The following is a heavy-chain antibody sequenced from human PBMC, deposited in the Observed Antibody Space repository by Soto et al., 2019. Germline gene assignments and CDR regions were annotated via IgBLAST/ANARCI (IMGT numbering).Heavy chain of an antibody. D-gene: IGHD3-10*01. CDR2: ISIAGTYI. V-gene: IGHV3-21*01. CDR3: VRAGPFGY. CDR1: GFAFSNYS. J-gene: IGHJ4*02. Sequence: EVQLVESGGGLVKPGGSLRLSCVASGFAFSNYSMTWVLQAPGKGLEWVSSISIAGTYIYYADSVKGRFTIYRDNAENSVSLQMNSLRAADTGVYYCVRAGPFGYWGQGTLVTVSS.